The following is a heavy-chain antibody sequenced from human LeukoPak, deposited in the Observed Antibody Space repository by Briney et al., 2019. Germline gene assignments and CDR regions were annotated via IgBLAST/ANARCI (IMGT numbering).Heavy chain of an antibody. CDR1: GYTFTGFY. D-gene: IGHD1-14*01. CDR3: ARPLTTSGWYFDL. J-gene: IGHJ2*01. CDR2: INPNSGGT. Sequence: ASVKVSCKASGYTFTGFYIHWVRQAPGQGLKWMGWINPNSGGTNYAQKFQDRVTMTRDTSISTAYMELSSLRSDDTAIYYCARPLTTSGWYFDLWGRGTLVTVSS. V-gene: IGHV1-2*02.